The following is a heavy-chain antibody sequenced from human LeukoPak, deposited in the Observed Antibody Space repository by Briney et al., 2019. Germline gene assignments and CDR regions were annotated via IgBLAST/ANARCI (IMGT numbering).Heavy chain of an antibody. CDR1: GVSFSSYG. CDR3: ARHYYYYDTSASFDY. Sequence: GGSLRLSCAASGVSFSSYGMHWVRQAPGKGLEWVAAIWFDGSYKYYAESVKGRFTISRGNSQHMLYLQMNSLRVEDTAIYYCARHYYYYDTSASFDYWGQGTLVTVSS. CDR2: IWFDGSYK. V-gene: IGHV3-33*01. D-gene: IGHD3-22*01. J-gene: IGHJ4*02.